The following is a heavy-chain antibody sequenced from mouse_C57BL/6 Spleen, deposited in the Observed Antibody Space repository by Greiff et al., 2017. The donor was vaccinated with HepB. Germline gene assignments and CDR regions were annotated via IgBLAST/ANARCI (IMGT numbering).Heavy chain of an antibody. CDR2: INPNNGGT. D-gene: IGHD2-3*01. J-gene: IGHJ3*01. Sequence: EVKLQQSGPELVKPGASVKMSCKASGYTFTDYNMHWVKQSHGKSLEWIGYINPNNGGTSYNQKFKGKATLTVNKSSSTAYMELRSLTSEDSAVYYCARAYDGYYWFAYWGQGTLVTVSA. V-gene: IGHV1-22*01. CDR1: GYTFTDYN. CDR3: ARAYDGYYWFAY.